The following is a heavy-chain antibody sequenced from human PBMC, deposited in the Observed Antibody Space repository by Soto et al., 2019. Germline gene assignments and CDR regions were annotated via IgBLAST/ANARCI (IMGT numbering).Heavy chain of an antibody. CDR2: INHSGST. CDR3: ARGSIGTRRVVVPTDPKFQY. V-gene: IGHV4-34*01. J-gene: IGHJ4*02. CDR1: GVSLSGYY. D-gene: IGHD3-22*01. Sequence: SETLSLTCAVSGVSLSGYYWSCIRHPPGKWLEWIGEINHSGSTDYNPSLKSRVTISVDTSKNQFSLKLSSVTAADTAVYYCARGSIGTRRVVVPTDPKFQYWRQGTLVTVSS.